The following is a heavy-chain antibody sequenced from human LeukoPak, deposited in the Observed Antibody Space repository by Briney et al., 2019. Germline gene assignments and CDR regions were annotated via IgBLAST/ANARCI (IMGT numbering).Heavy chain of an antibody. D-gene: IGHD6-19*01. J-gene: IGHJ3*02. CDR1: GFTFSSYS. V-gene: IGHV3-21*01. CDR2: ISSSSSYI. CDR3: VRGHVAVAAHDDAFDI. Sequence: GGSLRLSCAASGFTFSSYSMNWVRQAPGKGLEWVSSISSSSSYIYYADSVKGRFTISRNNAKNSLYLQMNSLRAEDTAVYYCVRGHVAVAAHDDAFDIWGQGTMVTVSS.